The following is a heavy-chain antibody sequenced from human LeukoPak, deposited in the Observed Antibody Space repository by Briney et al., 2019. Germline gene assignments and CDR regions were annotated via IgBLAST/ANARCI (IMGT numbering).Heavy chain of an antibody. J-gene: IGHJ4*02. V-gene: IGHV3-7*01. D-gene: IGHD1-26*01. CDR3: ARVKVEGTFDY. Sequence: PGGSLRLSCAASGFTLSDHYMDWVRQAPGKGLEWVANIKQDGSEKYYVDSVKGRFTISRDNAKNSLYLQMNSLRAEDTAVYYCARVKVEGTFDYWGQGTLVTVSS. CDR2: IKQDGSEK. CDR1: GFTLSDHY.